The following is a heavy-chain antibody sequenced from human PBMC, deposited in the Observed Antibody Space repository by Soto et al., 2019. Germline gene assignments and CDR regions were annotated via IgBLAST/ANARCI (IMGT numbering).Heavy chain of an antibody. V-gene: IGHV4-39*01. J-gene: IGHJ4*02. Sequence: SETLSLTCTVSGGSISSSSYYWGWIRQPPGKGLEWIGGIYYSGSTYYNPSLKSRVTISVDTSKNQFSLKLSSVTAADTAVYYCASRGDEWELLHYPVDYWGQGTLVTVSS. D-gene: IGHD1-26*01. CDR2: IYYSGST. CDR1: GGSISSSSYY. CDR3: ASRGDEWELLHYPVDY.